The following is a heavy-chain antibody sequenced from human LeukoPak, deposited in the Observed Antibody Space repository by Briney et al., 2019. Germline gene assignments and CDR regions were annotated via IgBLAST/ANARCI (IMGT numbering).Heavy chain of an antibody. V-gene: IGHV5-51*01. CDR3: ARQEYTYGSLDY. Sequence: GESLKISCKGSGYSFSSHWIGWVRQMPGKGLEWMGVMYPGDSDTRYSPSFQGQVTISADKSISTAYLQWSSLKASDTAMYYCARQEYTYGSLDYWGQGTLVTVSS. CDR2: MYPGDSDT. D-gene: IGHD5-18*01. CDR1: GYSFSSHW. J-gene: IGHJ4*02.